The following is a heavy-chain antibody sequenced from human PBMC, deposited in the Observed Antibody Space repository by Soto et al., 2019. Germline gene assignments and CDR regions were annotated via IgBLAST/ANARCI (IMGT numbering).Heavy chain of an antibody. CDR3: AGGGGYSYGSDY. CDR2: IYYSGST. J-gene: IGHJ4*02. V-gene: IGHV4-31*03. Sequence: TLSLTCTVSGGSISSGGYYWSWIRQHPGKGLEWIGYIYYSGSTYYNPSLKSRVTISVDTSKNQLSLKLSSVTAADTAVYYCAGGGGYSYGSDYWGQGTLVTVSS. CDR1: GGSISSGGYY. D-gene: IGHD5-18*01.